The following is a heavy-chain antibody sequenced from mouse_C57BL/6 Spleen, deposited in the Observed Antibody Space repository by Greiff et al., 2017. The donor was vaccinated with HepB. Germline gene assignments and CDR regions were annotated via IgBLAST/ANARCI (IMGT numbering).Heavy chain of an antibody. Sequence: VQLQQSGAELMKPGASVKLSCKATGYTFTGYWIEWVKQRPGHGLEWIGEILPGSGSTNYNEKFKGKATFTADTSSNTAYMQLSSLTTEDSAIYYCARSGHYDGYYVGYWYFDVWGTGTTVTVSS. V-gene: IGHV1-9*01. J-gene: IGHJ1*03. CDR2: ILPGSGST. D-gene: IGHD2-3*01. CDR3: ARSGHYDGYYVGYWYFDV. CDR1: GYTFTGYW.